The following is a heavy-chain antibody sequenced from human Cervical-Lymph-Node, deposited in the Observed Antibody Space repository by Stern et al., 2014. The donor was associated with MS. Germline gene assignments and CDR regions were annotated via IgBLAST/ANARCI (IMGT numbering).Heavy chain of an antibody. CDR3: AREFNYDSSGYYFYY. CDR1: GGTFSSYG. D-gene: IGHD3-22*01. CDR2: IIPIFGTA. Sequence: VHLVESGAEVKKPGSSVKVSCKASGGTFSSYGISWVRQAPGQGLEWMGGIIPIFGTANYAQKFQGRVTITADESTSTAYMEMSSLRSEDTAVYYCAREFNYDSSGYYFYYWGQGTLVTVSS. J-gene: IGHJ4*02. V-gene: IGHV1-69*01.